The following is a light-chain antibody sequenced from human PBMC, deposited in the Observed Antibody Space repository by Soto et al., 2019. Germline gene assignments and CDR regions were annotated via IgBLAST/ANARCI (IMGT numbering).Light chain of an antibody. CDR2: HVD. Sequence: QSVLTQPRSVSGSPGQSVTISCTGTSIDVGNYNYVSWHQQHPGKVPQLIIYHVDTRPPGVPDRFSGSKSGNTASLTISVLRAEHEADYYCFSYTPNYRGVFGGGTKLTVL. V-gene: IGLV2-11*01. J-gene: IGLJ3*02. CDR3: FSYTPNYRGV. CDR1: SIDVGNYNY.